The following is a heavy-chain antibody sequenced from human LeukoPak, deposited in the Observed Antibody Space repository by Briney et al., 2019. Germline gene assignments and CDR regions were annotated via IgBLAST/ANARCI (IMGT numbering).Heavy chain of an antibody. D-gene: IGHD2-15*01. CDR1: GGSISSSSYY. CDR3: ARRRYCSGGSCYPPDY. J-gene: IGHJ4*02. CDR2: IYYSGST. Sequence: PSETLSLTCTVSGGSISSSSYYWGWIRQPPGKGLEWIGSIYYSGSTYYNPSLKSRVTISVDTSKNQFSLKLSSVTAADTVVYYCARRRYCSGGSCYPPDYWGQGTLVTVSS. V-gene: IGHV4-39*01.